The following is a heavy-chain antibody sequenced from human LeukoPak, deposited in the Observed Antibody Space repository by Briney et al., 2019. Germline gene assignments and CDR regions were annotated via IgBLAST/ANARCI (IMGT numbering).Heavy chain of an antibody. CDR3: ARDGPGDYYDSSGYGIDY. CDR2: IKQDGSEK. J-gene: IGHJ4*02. D-gene: IGHD3-22*01. V-gene: IGHV3-7*01. Sequence: GSLGLSCAASGFPFISYWMSWVRQAPGKGLEWVANIKQDGSEKYYVDSVKGRFTISRDNAKNSLYLQMNSLRAEDTAVYYCARDGPGDYYDSSGYGIDYWGQGTLVTVSS. CDR1: GFPFISYW.